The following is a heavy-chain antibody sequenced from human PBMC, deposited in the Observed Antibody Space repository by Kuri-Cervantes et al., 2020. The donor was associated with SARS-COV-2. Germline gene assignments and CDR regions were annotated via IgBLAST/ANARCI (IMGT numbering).Heavy chain of an antibody. CDR1: GFTFSSYS. CDR3: ARDQGYSYGYGY. CDR2: ISSSSSTI. J-gene: IGHJ4*02. V-gene: IGHV3-48*01. D-gene: IGHD5-18*01. Sequence: ETLSLSCAASGFTFSSYSMNWVRQAPGKGLEWVSYISSSSSTIYYADSVKGRFTISRDNSKNTLYLQMNSLRAEDTAVYYCARDQGYSYGYGYWGQGTLVTVSS.